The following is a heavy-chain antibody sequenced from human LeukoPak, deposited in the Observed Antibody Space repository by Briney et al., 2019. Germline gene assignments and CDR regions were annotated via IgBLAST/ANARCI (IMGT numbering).Heavy chain of an antibody. Sequence: GGSLRPSCAASGFTFSSYAMSWVRQAPGKGLEWVSDISGSGGSTYYADSVKGRFTISRDNSKNTLYLQMNSLRAEDTAVYYSAKEWSYYGSGSYGNNWFDPWGQGTLVTVSS. V-gene: IGHV3-23*01. D-gene: IGHD3-10*01. CDR1: GFTFSSYA. CDR3: AKEWSYYGSGSYGNNWFDP. J-gene: IGHJ5*02. CDR2: ISGSGGST.